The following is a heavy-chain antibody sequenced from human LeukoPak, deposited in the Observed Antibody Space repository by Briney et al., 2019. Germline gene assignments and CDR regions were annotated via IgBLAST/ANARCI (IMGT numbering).Heavy chain of an antibody. CDR3: ARGNVVVVAGAFDY. Sequence: SETLSLTCTVSGGSISSYYWGWIRQPPGKGLEWIGYIYTSGSTNYNPSLKSRVTISVDTSKNQLSLKLSSVTAADTAVYYCARGNVVVVAGAFDYWGQGTLVTVSS. CDR2: IYTSGST. D-gene: IGHD2-15*01. J-gene: IGHJ4*02. V-gene: IGHV4-4*09. CDR1: GGSISSYY.